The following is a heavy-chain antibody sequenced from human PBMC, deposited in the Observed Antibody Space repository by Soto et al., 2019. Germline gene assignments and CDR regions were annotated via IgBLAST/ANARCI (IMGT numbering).Heavy chain of an antibody. J-gene: IGHJ6*02. CDR2: IKQDGSEK. V-gene: IGHV3-7*01. CDR3: ARGGNHFYYYGMEV. CDR1: GFTFSSYW. Sequence: GGSLRLSCAASGFTFSSYWMSWVRQAPGKGLEWVANIKQDGSEKYYVDSVKGRFTISRDNAKNSLYLQMNSLRDEDTAVYYCARGGNHFYYYGMEVWGQGTTVTVS. D-gene: IGHD2-15*01.